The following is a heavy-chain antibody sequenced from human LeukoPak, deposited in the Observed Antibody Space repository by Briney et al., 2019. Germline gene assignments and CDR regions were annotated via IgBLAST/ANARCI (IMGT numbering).Heavy chain of an antibody. J-gene: IGHJ4*02. CDR1: GGSVSSGSYY. D-gene: IGHD3-16*02. CDR2: IYYSGST. CDR3: ARGSNDYVWGSYRYLALYYFDY. V-gene: IGHV4-61*01. Sequence: SETLSLTCTVSGGSVSSGSYYWSWIRQPPGKGLEWIGYIYYSGSTNYNPSLKSRVTISVDTSKNQFSLKLSSVTAADAAVYYCARGSNDYVWGSYRYLALYYFDYWGQGTLVTVSS.